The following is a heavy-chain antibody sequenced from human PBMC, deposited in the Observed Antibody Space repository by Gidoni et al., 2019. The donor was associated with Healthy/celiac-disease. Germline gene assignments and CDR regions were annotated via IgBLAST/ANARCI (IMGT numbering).Heavy chain of an antibody. CDR1: GGSFSGDY. CDR3: ARKRYCSSTSCYRGFDY. Sequence: QVQLQQGGAGLLKPSETLPLTCDVYGGSFSGDYWSWIRQPPGKGLEWIGEINHSGSTNYPPSLKSRVTISVDTSKNQFSLKLSSVPAADTAVYYCARKRYCSSTSCYRGFDYWGQGTLVTVSS. CDR2: INHSGST. V-gene: IGHV4-34*01. J-gene: IGHJ4*02. D-gene: IGHD2-2*01.